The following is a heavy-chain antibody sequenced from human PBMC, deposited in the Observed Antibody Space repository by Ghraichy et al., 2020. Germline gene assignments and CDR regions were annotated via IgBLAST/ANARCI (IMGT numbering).Heavy chain of an antibody. D-gene: IGHD3-16*01. Sequence: GGSLRLSCAASGFTLSNYWMHWVRQAPGKGLVWVSHINSDGSTTDYADSVKGRFTISRDNAKNTLYLQMNSLRVEDTAVYYCARRLWGESSWWGQGTLVTVSP. J-gene: IGHJ4*02. CDR1: GFTLSNYW. CDR3: ARRLWGESSW. V-gene: IGHV3-74*01. CDR2: INSDGSTT.